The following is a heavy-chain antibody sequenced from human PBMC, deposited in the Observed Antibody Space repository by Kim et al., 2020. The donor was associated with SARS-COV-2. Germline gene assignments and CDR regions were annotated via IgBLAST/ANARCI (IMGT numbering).Heavy chain of an antibody. J-gene: IGHJ3*02. CDR3: ARVTPSIFGVVQGAFDI. CDR1: GGSISSYY. Sequence: SETLSLTCTVSGGSISSYYWSWIRQPAGKGLEWIGRIYTSGSTNYNPSLKSRVTMSVDTSKNQFSLKLSSVTAADTAVYYCARVTPSIFGVVQGAFDIWGQGTMVTVSS. V-gene: IGHV4-4*07. D-gene: IGHD3-3*01. CDR2: IYTSGST.